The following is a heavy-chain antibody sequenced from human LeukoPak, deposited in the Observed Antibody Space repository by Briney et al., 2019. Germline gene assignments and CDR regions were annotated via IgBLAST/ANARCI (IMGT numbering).Heavy chain of an antibody. J-gene: IGHJ4*02. CDR2: IYPGDSDT. Sequence: GESLKISCKGSGYSFTSYWIGWVRQMPGKGLEWMGIIYPGDSDTRYSPSFQGQVTISADKSISTAYLQWSSLKASDTAMYYCARPNYYYDSSGYYLDYWGQGTLVTVSS. D-gene: IGHD3-22*01. CDR3: ARPNYYYDSSGYYLDY. CDR1: GYSFTSYW. V-gene: IGHV5-51*01.